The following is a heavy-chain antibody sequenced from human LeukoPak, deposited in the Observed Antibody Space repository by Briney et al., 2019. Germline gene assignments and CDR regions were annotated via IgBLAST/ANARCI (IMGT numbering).Heavy chain of an antibody. V-gene: IGHV4-4*07. CDR2: IYIGGST. D-gene: IGHD2-2*01. CDR3: ARGPRMVAMNGYAFDI. J-gene: IGHJ3*02. CDR1: GGSISSYY. Sequence: PSETLSLTCIVSGGSISSYYWNWIRQSAGKGLEWIGRIYIGGSTSYNSSLKSRVTMSVDTSKIQFSLNLTSVTAADTAMYYCARGPRMVAMNGYAFDIWGPGTTVIVSS.